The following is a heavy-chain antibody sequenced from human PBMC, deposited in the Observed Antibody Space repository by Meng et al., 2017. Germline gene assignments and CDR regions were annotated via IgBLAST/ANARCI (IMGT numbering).Heavy chain of an antibody. D-gene: IGHD3-9*01. Sequence: ASVKVSCKASGYTFTSYGISWVRQAPGQGLEWMGWISAYNGNTNYAQKLQGRVTMTTDTPTSTAYMELRSLRSDDTAVYYCARENYDILTGYYSPLYYYYYGMDVWGQGTTVTVSS. CDR2: ISAYNGNT. CDR1: GYTFTSYG. V-gene: IGHV1-18*01. CDR3: ARENYDILTGYYSPLYYYYYGMDV. J-gene: IGHJ6*02.